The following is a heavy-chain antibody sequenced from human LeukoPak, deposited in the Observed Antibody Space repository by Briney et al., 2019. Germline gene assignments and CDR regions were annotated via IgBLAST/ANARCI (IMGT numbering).Heavy chain of an antibody. J-gene: IGHJ4*02. CDR2: IYPGDSDT. V-gene: IGHV5-51*01. Sequence: GESLKISCKGSGYSFISYWIGWVRQMPGKGLEWMGIIYPGDSDTRYRPSFQGQVTISADKSISTAYLQWSSLKASDTAMYYCARRYSVYGGNSGYFDYWGQGTLVTVSS. D-gene: IGHD4-23*01. CDR1: GYSFISYW. CDR3: ARRYSVYGGNSGYFDY.